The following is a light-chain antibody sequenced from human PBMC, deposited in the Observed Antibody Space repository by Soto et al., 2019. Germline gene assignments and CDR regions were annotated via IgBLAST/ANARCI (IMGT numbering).Light chain of an antibody. CDR2: GAS. V-gene: IGKV3-20*01. Sequence: EVVLTQSPGTLSLSPGERATLSCRASQSVSSSYLAWYQQKPGQAPRLLIYGASSRATGIPDRFSGSGSGTDFTLTISSLQPEDVAAYYCQKYNSAPLTFGQGTKVDIK. CDR1: QSVSSSY. CDR3: QKYNSAPLT. J-gene: IGKJ1*01.